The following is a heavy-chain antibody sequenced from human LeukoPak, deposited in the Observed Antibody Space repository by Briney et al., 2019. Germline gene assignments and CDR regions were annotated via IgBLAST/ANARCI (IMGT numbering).Heavy chain of an antibody. Sequence: GASLRLSCAASGFTFSSYVMSWVRQAPGKGLEWVSAISGSGGSTYYADSVKGRFTISRDNSKNTLYLQMNSLRAEDTAVYYCAKDAYYYDSSGYSPYDAFDIWGQGTMVTVSS. J-gene: IGHJ3*02. D-gene: IGHD3-22*01. CDR1: GFTFSSYV. CDR3: AKDAYYYDSSGYSPYDAFDI. CDR2: ISGSGGST. V-gene: IGHV3-23*01.